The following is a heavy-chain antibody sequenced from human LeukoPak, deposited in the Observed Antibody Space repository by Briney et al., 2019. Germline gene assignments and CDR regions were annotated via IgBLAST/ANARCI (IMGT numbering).Heavy chain of an antibody. CDR3: ARVGSVPPRLLYYDY. Sequence: SVKVSCKASGYTFTSYGINWVRQAPGQGLEWMGGIIPIYGTTTYAQKFQGRVTITADESTTTAYMELSSLRSEDTAVYYCARVGSVPPRLLYYDYWGQGTLVTVSS. V-gene: IGHV1-69*13. CDR2: IIPIYGTT. CDR1: GYTFTSYG. D-gene: IGHD5/OR15-5a*01. J-gene: IGHJ4*02.